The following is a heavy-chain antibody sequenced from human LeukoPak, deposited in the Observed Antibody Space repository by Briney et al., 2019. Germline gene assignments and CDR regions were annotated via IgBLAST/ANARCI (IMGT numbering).Heavy chain of an antibody. D-gene: IGHD6-19*01. Sequence: PGGSLRLSCAASGFTFSSYGMHWVRQAPGKGLEWVAFIRYDGSNKYYADSVKGRFTISRDNSKNTLYLQMNSLRAEDTAVYYCAKGRYSSGWYEGSPPYEGEGIFDYWGQGTLVTVSS. CDR3: AKGRYSSGWYEGSPPYEGEGIFDY. V-gene: IGHV3-30*02. CDR2: IRYDGSNK. CDR1: GFTFSSYG. J-gene: IGHJ4*02.